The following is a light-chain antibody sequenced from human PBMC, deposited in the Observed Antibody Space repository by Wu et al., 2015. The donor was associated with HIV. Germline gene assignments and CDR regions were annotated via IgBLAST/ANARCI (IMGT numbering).Light chain of an antibody. J-gene: IGKJ5*01. CDR1: QSVSSNY. CDR2: GAS. V-gene: IGKV3D-20*02. Sequence: EIVLTQSPGTLSLSPGERAILSCRANQSVSSNYLAWYQQKPGQAPRLLIYGASIRATGIPDRFSGSGSETDFSLTINSLESEDFAVYYCQHRLNWPLIFGQGTRLELK. CDR3: QHRLNWPLI.